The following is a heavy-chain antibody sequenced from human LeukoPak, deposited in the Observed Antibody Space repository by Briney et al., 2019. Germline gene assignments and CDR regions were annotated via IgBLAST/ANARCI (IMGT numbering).Heavy chain of an antibody. V-gene: IGHV4-30-2*01. CDR3: ARSSAGPASSIWDY. CDR1: GGSISSGGYS. J-gene: IGHJ4*02. D-gene: IGHD6-13*01. CDR2: IYHSGST. Sequence: SETLSLTCAVSGGSISSGGYSWSWIRQPPGKGLELIGYIYHSGSTYYNPSLKSRLTISVDRSKNQFSLKLSSVTAADTAVYYCARSSAGPASSIWDYWSQRTLVTVSS.